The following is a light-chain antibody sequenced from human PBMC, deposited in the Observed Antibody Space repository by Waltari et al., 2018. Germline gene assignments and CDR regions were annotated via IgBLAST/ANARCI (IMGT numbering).Light chain of an antibody. J-gene: IGLJ2*01. CDR2: QDS. V-gene: IGLV3-1*01. Sequence: SYELTQPPSVPVSPGQAASITCSGDKLGDQYVSWVQLNPGQSPVLVIYQDSQRPSGIPERFSGSNSGNTATLTISGTQAMDEADYYCQAWDSSTVVFGGGTKLTVL. CDR1: KLGDQY. CDR3: QAWDSSTVV.